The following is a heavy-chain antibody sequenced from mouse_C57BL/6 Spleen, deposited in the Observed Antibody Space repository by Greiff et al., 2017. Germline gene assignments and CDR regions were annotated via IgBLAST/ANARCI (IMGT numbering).Heavy chain of an antibody. D-gene: IGHD2-2*01. J-gene: IGHJ2*01. CDR3: ARVGLRSLYFDY. CDR1: GFTFSSYA. Sequence: EVKLVESGGGLVKPGGSLKLSCAASGFTFSSYAMSWVRQTPEKRLEWVATLSDGGSYTYYPDNVKGRFTISRDNAKNNLYLQMSHLKSEDTAMYYCARVGLRSLYFDYWGQGTTLTVSS. V-gene: IGHV5-4*03. CDR2: LSDGGSYT.